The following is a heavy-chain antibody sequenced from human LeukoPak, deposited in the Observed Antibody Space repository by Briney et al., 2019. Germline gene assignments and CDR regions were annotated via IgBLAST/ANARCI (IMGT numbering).Heavy chain of an antibody. Sequence: GGSLRLSCAASGFTYSSYAMHWVRQAPGKGLEWVALISYDGTNKFYEDSVKGRFTISRDNSKNTLFLQVNSLRAEDTAVYYCARDLTGWGESSGYSDYWGQGTLVTVSS. CDR1: GFTYSSYA. CDR3: ARDLTGWGESSGYSDY. V-gene: IGHV3-30*01. D-gene: IGHD3-22*01. CDR2: ISYDGTNK. J-gene: IGHJ4*02.